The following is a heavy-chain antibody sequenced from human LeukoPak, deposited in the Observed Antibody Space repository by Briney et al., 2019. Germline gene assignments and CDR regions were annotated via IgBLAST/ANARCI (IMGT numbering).Heavy chain of an antibody. J-gene: IGHJ4*02. CDR1: GGSIRSFY. Sequence: SETLSLTCTVSGGSIRSFYWSWIRQPPGKALEWIGFIHSSGRSNYNPSLRSRGIMSVDTSENQVSLSLSSVTAADTAIYYCARSRNSYDTSGYYSFDYWGQGTLVSVSS. D-gene: IGHD3-22*01. CDR2: IHSSGRS. V-gene: IGHV4-59*01. CDR3: ARSRNSYDTSGYYSFDY.